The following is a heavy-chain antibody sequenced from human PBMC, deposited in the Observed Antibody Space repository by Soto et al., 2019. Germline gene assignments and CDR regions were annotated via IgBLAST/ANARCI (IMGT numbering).Heavy chain of an antibody. D-gene: IGHD2-2*02. J-gene: IGHJ6*02. CDR1: GFSLSTSGMC. CDR3: ARIVLGANIVVVPAAISYYGMDV. CDR2: IDWDDDK. Sequence: SGPTLVNPTQTLTLTCTFSGFSLSTSGMCVSWIRQPPGKALEWLAFIDWDDDKYYSTSLKTRLTISKDTSKNQVVLTMTNMDPVDTATYYCARIVLGANIVVVPAAISYYGMDVWGQGTTVTVSS. V-gene: IGHV2-70*01.